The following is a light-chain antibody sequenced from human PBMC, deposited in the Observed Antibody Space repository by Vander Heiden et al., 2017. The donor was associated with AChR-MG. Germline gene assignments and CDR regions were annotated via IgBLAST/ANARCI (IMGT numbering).Light chain of an antibody. CDR2: DAS. CDR1: QSVSSS. V-gene: IGKV3-11*01. Sequence: EFVSTQSPATLSLSPGERASLSCRASQSVSSSLAWYQQKPGQAPRLLIYDASNRATGIPARISGSGSGTDFTLTISSLELADFAVYYCQQRSNWLYTFGQGTKLEIK. J-gene: IGKJ2*01. CDR3: QQRSNWLYT.